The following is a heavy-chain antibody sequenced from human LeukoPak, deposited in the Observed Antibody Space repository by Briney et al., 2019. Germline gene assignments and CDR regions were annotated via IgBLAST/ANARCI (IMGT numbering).Heavy chain of an antibody. CDR3: ARRQEFTGAFDY. D-gene: IGHD7-27*01. CDR1: GGSFSGYY. Sequence: SETLSLTCAVYGGSFSGYYWSWIRQPPGKGLEWIGEINHSGSTNYNPSLKSRVTISVDTSKNQFSLKLSSVTAADTAVYYCARRQEFTGAFDYWGQGTLVTVSS. V-gene: IGHV4-34*01. J-gene: IGHJ4*02. CDR2: INHSGST.